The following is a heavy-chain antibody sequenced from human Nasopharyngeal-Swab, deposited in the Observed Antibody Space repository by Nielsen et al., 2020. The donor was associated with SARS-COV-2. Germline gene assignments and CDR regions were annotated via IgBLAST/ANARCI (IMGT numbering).Heavy chain of an antibody. V-gene: IGHV3-21*01. D-gene: IGHD4-11*01. CDR1: GFTFSSYS. J-gene: IGHJ6*02. CDR2: ISSSSSYI. Sequence: GESLKISCAASGFTFSSYSMNWVRQAPGKRLEWVSSISSSSSYIYYADSVKGRFTISRDNAKNSLYLQMNSLRAEDTAVYYCARDHLMTVTIPYYYYGMDVWGQGTTVTVSS. CDR3: ARDHLMTVTIPYYYYGMDV.